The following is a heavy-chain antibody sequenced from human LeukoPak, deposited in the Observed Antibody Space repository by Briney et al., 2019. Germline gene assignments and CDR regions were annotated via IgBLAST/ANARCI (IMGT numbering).Heavy chain of an antibody. Sequence: SETLSLTCTVSGGSISSYYWSWIRQPPGKGLEWIGYIYYSGSTNYNPSLKSRVTISVDTSKNQFSLRLSSVTAADTAVYYCATTSRLVSSSWYFYWYFDLWGRGTLVTVSS. V-gene: IGHV4-59*08. CDR3: ATTSRLVSSSWYFYWYFDL. J-gene: IGHJ2*01. CDR2: IYYSGST. D-gene: IGHD6-13*01. CDR1: GGSISSYY.